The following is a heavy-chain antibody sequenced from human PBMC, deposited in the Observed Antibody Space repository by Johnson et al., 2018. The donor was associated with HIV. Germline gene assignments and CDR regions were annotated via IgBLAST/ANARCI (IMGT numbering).Heavy chain of an antibody. J-gene: IGHJ3*02. V-gene: IGHV3-11*04. CDR3: ARDFSLVGGWSPFDI. CDR2: ISTSGSTI. Sequence: QVQLVESGGGLVRPGGSLRLSCAASGFIFSDYYMSWIRQAPGRGLDWVSYISTSGSTINYADSVKGRFTISRDNAKKSLYLQMNSLRAEDTAVYYCARDFSLVGGWSPFDIWGQGTMVTVSS. CDR1: GFIFSDYY. D-gene: IGHD6-19*01.